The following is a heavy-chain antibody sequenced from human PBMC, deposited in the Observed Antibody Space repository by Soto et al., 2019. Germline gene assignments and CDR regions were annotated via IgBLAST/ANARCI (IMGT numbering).Heavy chain of an antibody. Sequence: QVQLVQSGAEVKKPGASVTVSCKASGGTFSSYTISWVRQAPGHGLEWMVGIIPIFGTANYAQKFQGRVTITADESTSTAYMELSSLRSEDTAVYYCARGNHRWLQLWYFDLCGRGTLVTVSS. CDR1: GGTFSSYT. V-gene: IGHV1-69*12. J-gene: IGHJ2*01. CDR3: ARGNHRWLQLWYFDL. CDR2: IIPIFGTA. D-gene: IGHD5-12*01.